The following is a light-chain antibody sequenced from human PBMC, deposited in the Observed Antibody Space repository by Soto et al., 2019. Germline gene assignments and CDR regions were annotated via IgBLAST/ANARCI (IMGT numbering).Light chain of an antibody. CDR2: GNS. V-gene: IGLV1-40*01. CDR3: QSYDGTLSGLYF. CDR1: SSNIGAGYD. J-gene: IGLJ1*01. Sequence: QSALTQPPSVSGAPGQRVTISCTGSSSNIGAGYDVHWYQQLPGTAPKLLIYGNSNRPSGVPDRFSGSKSGTSASLAITGLQAGDEPDNYCQSYDGTLSGLYFFGTGTKVPVL.